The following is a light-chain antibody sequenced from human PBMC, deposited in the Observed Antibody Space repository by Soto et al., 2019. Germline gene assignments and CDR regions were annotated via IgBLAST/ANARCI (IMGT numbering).Light chain of an antibody. CDR3: QSYDSSLSAWV. V-gene: IGLV1-40*01. CDR1: SSNIGAGYD. CDR2: GNS. J-gene: IGLJ3*02. Sequence: QLVLTQPPSVSGAPGQRVTISCTGSSSNIGAGYDVHWYQHLPGTAPKLLIYGNSNRPSGVPDRFSGSKSGTSASLAITGLQAEDGADYYCQSYDSSLSAWVFGGGTKLTVL.